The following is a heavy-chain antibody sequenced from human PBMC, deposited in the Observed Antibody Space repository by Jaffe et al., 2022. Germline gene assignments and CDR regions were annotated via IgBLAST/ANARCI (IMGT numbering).Heavy chain of an antibody. D-gene: IGHD2-2*01. Sequence: QMQLVQSGPEVKKPGTSVKVSCKASGFTFTSSAMQWVRQARGQRLEWIGWIVVGSGNTNYAQKFQERVTITRDMSTSTAYMELSSLRSEDTAVYYCAAARVDCSSTSCYYYFDYWGQGTLVTVSS. V-gene: IGHV1-58*02. CDR3: AAARVDCSSTSCYYYFDY. CDR2: IVVGSGNT. CDR1: GFTFTSSA. J-gene: IGHJ4*02.